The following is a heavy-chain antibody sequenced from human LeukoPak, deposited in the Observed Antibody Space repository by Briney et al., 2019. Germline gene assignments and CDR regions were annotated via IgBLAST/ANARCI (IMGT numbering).Heavy chain of an antibody. V-gene: IGHV4-34*01. CDR2: INHSGST. CDR1: GGSFSGYY. J-gene: IGHJ6*04. Sequence: SETLSLTCAVYGGSFSGYYWGWIRQPPGKGLEWIGEINHSGSTNYNPSLKSRVTISVDTSKNQFSLKLSSVTAADTAVYYCAREKVRGSGSPPLYYYYGMDVWGKGTTVTVSS. D-gene: IGHD3-10*01. CDR3: AREKVRGSGSPPLYYYYGMDV.